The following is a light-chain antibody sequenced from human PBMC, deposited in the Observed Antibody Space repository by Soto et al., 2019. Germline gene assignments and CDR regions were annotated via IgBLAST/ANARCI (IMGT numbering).Light chain of an antibody. Sequence: DIQMTQSPSTLSASVGDRVTITCRASQSISSWLAWYQQKPGKAPKLLIYKASSLESGVPSRFSGSGSGTVFTLTISSLQHADFATYYCQQYHSSFGQGTKLEIK. V-gene: IGKV1-5*03. CDR2: KAS. CDR3: QQYHSS. J-gene: IGKJ1*01. CDR1: QSISSW.